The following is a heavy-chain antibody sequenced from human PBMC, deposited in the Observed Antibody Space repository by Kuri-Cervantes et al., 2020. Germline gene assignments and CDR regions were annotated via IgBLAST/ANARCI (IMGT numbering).Heavy chain of an antibody. CDR1: GYSFTSYW. J-gene: IGHJ3*02. CDR2: IYPGDSDT. CDR3: ARVDFDYIWGSYRSGFDI. Sequence: GGSLRLSCKGSGYSFTSYWIGWVRQMPGKGLEWMGIIYPGDSDTRYSPSFQGQVTISADKSITTAYLQWSSLKASDTAIYYCARVDFDYIWGSYRSGFDIWGQGTMVTVSS. D-gene: IGHD3-16*02. V-gene: IGHV5-51*01.